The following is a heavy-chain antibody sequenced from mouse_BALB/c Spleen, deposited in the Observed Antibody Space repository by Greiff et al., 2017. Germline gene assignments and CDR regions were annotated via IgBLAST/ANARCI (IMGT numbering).Heavy chain of an antibody. Sequence: EVQVVESGGGLVKPGGSLKLSCAASGFTFSDYYMYWVRQTPEKRLEWVATISDGGSYTYYPDSVKGRFTISRDNAKNNLYLQMSSLKSEDTAMYYCARAYYGNYGWFAYWGQGTLVTVSA. CDR2: ISDGGSYT. V-gene: IGHV5-4*02. CDR1: GFTFSDYY. D-gene: IGHD2-10*01. J-gene: IGHJ3*01. CDR3: ARAYYGNYGWFAY.